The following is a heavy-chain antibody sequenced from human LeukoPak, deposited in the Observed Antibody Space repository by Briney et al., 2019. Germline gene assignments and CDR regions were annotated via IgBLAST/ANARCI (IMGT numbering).Heavy chain of an antibody. Sequence: ASVKVSCKASGYTFTSYYMHWVRQAPGQGLEWMGIINPSGGSTSYAQKFQGRVTMTRDTSTSTVYMELSSLRSKDTAVYYCARAPSIKIVVVIFDYWGQGTLVTVSS. CDR2: INPSGGST. D-gene: IGHD3-22*01. CDR3: ARAPSIKIVVVIFDY. CDR1: GYTFTSYY. J-gene: IGHJ4*02. V-gene: IGHV1-46*01.